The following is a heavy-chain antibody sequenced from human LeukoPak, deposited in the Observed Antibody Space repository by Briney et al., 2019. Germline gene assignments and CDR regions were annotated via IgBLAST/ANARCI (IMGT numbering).Heavy chain of an antibody. J-gene: IGHJ4*02. V-gene: IGHV3-48*03. CDR3: ARSEGHSGYYWGSRGLGFDY. D-gene: IGHD3-22*01. Sequence: PGGTLRLSCAASGFTFSSYEMNWVRQAPGKGLERVSYISSSGSTIYYADSVKGRFTIIRDNAKNSLYLQMDSLRACDTAVYYCARSEGHSGYYWGSRGLGFDYWGQGTLVTVSS. CDR2: ISSSGSTI. CDR1: GFTFSSYE.